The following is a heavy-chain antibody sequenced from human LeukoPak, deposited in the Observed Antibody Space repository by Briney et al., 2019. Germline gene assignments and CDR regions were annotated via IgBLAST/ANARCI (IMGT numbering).Heavy chain of an antibody. D-gene: IGHD1-7*01. CDR3: ARGTYDFDY. CDR1: GFTFSSYA. V-gene: IGHV3-7*01. CDR2: IKQDGSEK. Sequence: GGSLRLSCAASGFTFSSYAMHWVRQAPGKGLEWVANIKQDGSEKYYVDSVKGRFTISRDNAKNSLYLQMNSLRAEDTAVYYCARGTYDFDYWGQGTLVTVSS. J-gene: IGHJ4*02.